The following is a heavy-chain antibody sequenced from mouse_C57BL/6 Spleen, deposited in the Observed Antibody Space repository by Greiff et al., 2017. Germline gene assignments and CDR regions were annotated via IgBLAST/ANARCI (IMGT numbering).Heavy chain of an antibody. CDR3: ARSLGSYSYYFDY. D-gene: IGHD1-1*02. CDR2: IDPSDSYT. Sequence: VQLQQPGAELVRPGTSVKLSCKASGYTFTSYWMHWVKQRPGQGLEWIGVIDPSDSYTNYNQKFKGKATLTVDTSSSTAYMQLSSLTSEDSAVYYCARSLGSYSYYFDYWGQGTTLTVSS. J-gene: IGHJ2*01. CDR1: GYTFTSYW. V-gene: IGHV1-59*01.